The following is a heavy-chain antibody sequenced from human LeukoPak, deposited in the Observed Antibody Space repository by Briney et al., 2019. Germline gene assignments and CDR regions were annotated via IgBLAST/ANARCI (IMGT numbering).Heavy chain of an antibody. CDR2: ISWNSGSI. Sequence: GGSLRLSCAASGFTFDDYAMHWVRQAPGKGLEWVSGISWNSGSIGYADSVKGRFTISRDNAKNSLYLQMNSLRAEDMALYYCAKAAYYYGSGRYYYFDYWGQGTLVTVSS. V-gene: IGHV3-9*03. CDR1: GFTFDDYA. J-gene: IGHJ4*02. CDR3: AKAAYYYGSGRYYYFDY. D-gene: IGHD3-10*01.